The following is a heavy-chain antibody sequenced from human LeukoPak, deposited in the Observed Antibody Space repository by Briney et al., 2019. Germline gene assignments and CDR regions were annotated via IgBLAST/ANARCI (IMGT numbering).Heavy chain of an antibody. V-gene: IGHV3-23*01. CDR3: AKDRLKGIAAAGTGWFDS. CDR1: GLTFSSYA. J-gene: IGHJ5*01. D-gene: IGHD6-13*01. CDR2: ISGSGIST. Sequence: AGSLRLSCAASGLTFSSYAMSWVRQAPGKGLEWVSGISGSGISTLYADSVQGRFIIPRDNSNNTLYLEMNNLRAEDTAVYYCAKDRLKGIAAAGTGWFDSWGQGALVTVSS.